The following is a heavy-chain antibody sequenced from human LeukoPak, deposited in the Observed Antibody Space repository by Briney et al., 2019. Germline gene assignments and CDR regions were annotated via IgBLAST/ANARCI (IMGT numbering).Heavy chain of an antibody. V-gene: IGHV4-30-2*01. CDR3: ARGSTRGYQIDY. Sequence: SETLSLTCAVSGGSISSGGYSWNWIRQPPGKGLEWIGYIYQSGSTYYNSSLKSRVTISVDRSKNQFSPKLSSVTAADTAVYYCARGSTRGYQIDYWGQGTLVTVSS. CDR2: IYQSGST. CDR1: GGSISSGGYS. J-gene: IGHJ4*02. D-gene: IGHD5-18*01.